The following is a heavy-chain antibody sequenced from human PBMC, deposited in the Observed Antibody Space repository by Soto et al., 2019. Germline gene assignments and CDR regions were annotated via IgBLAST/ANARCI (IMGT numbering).Heavy chain of an antibody. CDR1: GFIFSSYA. J-gene: IGHJ1*01. Sequence: TGGSLRLSCAASGFIFSSYAMSWVRQAPGKGLEWVSSISGSGGSTDYADSVKGRFTISRDNSRNTLYLQMNSLRVEDTAVYYCAKSSGYYVAEFFQHWGQGTLVTVSS. D-gene: IGHD3-22*01. V-gene: IGHV3-23*01. CDR2: ISGSGGST. CDR3: AKSSGYYVAEFFQH.